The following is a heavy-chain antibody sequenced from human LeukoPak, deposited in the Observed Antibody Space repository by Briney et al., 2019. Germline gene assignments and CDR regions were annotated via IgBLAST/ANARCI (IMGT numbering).Heavy chain of an antibody. D-gene: IGHD3-22*01. J-gene: IGHJ4*02. CDR3: ARTDSSGYSELDY. Sequence: KFQGRVTITRDTSASTAYMELSSLRSEDTAVYYCARTDSSGYSELDYWGQGTLVTVSS. V-gene: IGHV1-3*01.